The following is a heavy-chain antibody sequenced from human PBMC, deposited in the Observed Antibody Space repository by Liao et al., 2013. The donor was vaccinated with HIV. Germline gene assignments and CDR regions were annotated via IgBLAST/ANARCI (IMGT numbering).Heavy chain of an antibody. CDR3: ARDHPNWGFDY. Sequence: QVQLQQWGARLLKPSQTLSLTCAVYGGSHSDYYWSWIRQPPGKGLEWIGSIYFSGRTYYNPSLKSRVIISVDTLKNQFSLNLTSVTAADTAVYYCARDHPNWGFDYWGQGTLVTVSS. V-gene: IGHV4-34*11. D-gene: IGHD7-27*01. CDR2: IYFSGRT. J-gene: IGHJ4*02. CDR1: GGSHSDYY.